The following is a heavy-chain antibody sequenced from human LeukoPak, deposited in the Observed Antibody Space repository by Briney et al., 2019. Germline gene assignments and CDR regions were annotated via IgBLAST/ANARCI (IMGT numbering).Heavy chain of an antibody. V-gene: IGHV3-30*18. J-gene: IGHJ4*02. Sequence: GGSLRLSCAASGFTFSSSDMHWVRQAPGKGLEWVAVISYDTTNKYYADSVKGRFTLSRDNSKNTLYLQTNTLRDEDTAVYYCAKASSNYFYYFEYWGQGTLVTVSS. CDR2: ISYDTTNK. CDR3: AKASSNYFYYFEY. D-gene: IGHD2/OR15-2a*01. CDR1: GFTFSSSD.